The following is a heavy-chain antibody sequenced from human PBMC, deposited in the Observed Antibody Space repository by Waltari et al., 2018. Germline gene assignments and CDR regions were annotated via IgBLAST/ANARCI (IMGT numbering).Heavy chain of an antibody. J-gene: IGHJ4*02. Sequence: QVQLVQSGAEVKKPGASVKDSCKAAGYTYTSYARHWVRQAPGQRLEWMGWINAGNGNTKYSQKFQSRVTITRNTSASTAYMELSSLRSEDTAVYYCARGTYSSCWTEAYWGQGTLVTVSS. CDR3: ARGTYSSCWTEAY. CDR2: INAGNGNT. D-gene: IGHD6-19*01. CDR1: GYTYTSYA. V-gene: IGHV1-3*01.